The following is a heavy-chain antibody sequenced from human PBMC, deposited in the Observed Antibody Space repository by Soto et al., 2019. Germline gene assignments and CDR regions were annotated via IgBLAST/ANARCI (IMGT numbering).Heavy chain of an antibody. D-gene: IGHD3-22*01. CDR3: ARAPEDYYDSSGYSFDY. Sequence: SETLSLTCTVSGGSISSYYWSWIRQPPGKGLEWIGYIYYSGSTNYNPSLKSRVTISVDTSKNQFSLKLSFVTAADTAVYYCARAPEDYYDSSGYSFDYWGQGTLVTVS. CDR2: IYYSGST. CDR1: GGSISSYY. V-gene: IGHV4-59*01. J-gene: IGHJ4*02.